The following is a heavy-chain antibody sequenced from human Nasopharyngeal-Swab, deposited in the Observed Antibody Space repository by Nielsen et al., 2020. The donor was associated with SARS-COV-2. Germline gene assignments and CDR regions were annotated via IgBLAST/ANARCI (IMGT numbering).Heavy chain of an antibody. CDR2: ISTTTATI. Sequence: GESLKISCAASGLGFSNYEMNWVRPAPGKGLEWISYISTTTATIYYADSVKGRFTIPRDNAKNSLYLQMNSLRAEDTAVYYCAREVPYSGHDDAFDIWGQGTMVTVSA. CDR1: GLGFSNYE. CDR3: AREVPYSGHDDAFDI. D-gene: IGHD5-12*01. J-gene: IGHJ3*02. V-gene: IGHV3-48*03.